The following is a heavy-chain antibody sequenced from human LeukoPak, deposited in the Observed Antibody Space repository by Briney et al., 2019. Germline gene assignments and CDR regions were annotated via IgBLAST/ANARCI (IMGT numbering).Heavy chain of an antibody. D-gene: IGHD2-15*01. CDR2: IYPADSDI. CDR3: ARQEYCSGGSCYTWFDP. Sequence: GESLKISCKGSGYRFTSDWIGWVRQMPGKGLEWMGIIYPADSDIRYSPSFQGQVTISADKSISTAYLQWSSLKASDTAMYYCARQEYCSGGSCYTWFDPWGQGPLVTVSS. CDR1: GYRFTSDW. J-gene: IGHJ5*02. V-gene: IGHV5-51*01.